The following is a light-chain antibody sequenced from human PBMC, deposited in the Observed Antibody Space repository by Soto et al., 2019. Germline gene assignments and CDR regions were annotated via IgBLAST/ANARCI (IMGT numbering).Light chain of an antibody. CDR2: RTN. CDR1: SSSIVSHT. J-gene: IGLJ3*02. Sequence: SFLTHPSSASVTPGQIFSISCSGTSSSIVSHTVNWYLQIPGKAPQLFIFRTNERHSGVPDRFSGSKSVTSASLAISGPNSDDEATYYCEAWDDRLNDVVFGGGTK. V-gene: IGLV1-44*01. CDR3: EAWDDRLNDVV.